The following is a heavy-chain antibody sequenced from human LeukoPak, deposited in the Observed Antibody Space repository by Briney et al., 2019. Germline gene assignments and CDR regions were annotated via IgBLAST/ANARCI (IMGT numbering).Heavy chain of an antibody. CDR1: GASMSDYY. J-gene: IGHJ4*02. CDR3: VRRVRYFGQNDY. CDR2: IYYTGST. D-gene: IGHD3-9*01. V-gene: IGHV4-59*08. Sequence: SESLSLSCTVSGASMSDYYWSWIRQPPGKGLEWIGYIYYTGSTHYKPSLKSRVTNSVDTSKNQISLKLSSVTAADSAVYYCVRRVRYFGQNDYWGQGTLVTVSS.